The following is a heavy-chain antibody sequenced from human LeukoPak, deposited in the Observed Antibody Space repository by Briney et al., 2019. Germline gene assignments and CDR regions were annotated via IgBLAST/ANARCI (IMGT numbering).Heavy chain of an antibody. Sequence: SETLSLTCTVSGGSISSYYWSWIRQPPGKGLEWIGYIYYSGSTNYNPSLKSRVTISVDTSKNQFSLKLSSVTAADTAVYYCARGEGFYSSSWYYFDYWGQGTLVTVSS. J-gene: IGHJ4*02. CDR1: GGSISSYY. D-gene: IGHD6-13*01. CDR3: ARGEGFYSSSWYYFDY. V-gene: IGHV4-59*01. CDR2: IYYSGST.